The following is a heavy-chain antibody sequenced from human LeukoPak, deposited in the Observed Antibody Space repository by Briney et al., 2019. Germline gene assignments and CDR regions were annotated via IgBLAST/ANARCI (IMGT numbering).Heavy chain of an antibody. D-gene: IGHD5-24*01. CDR2: ISSSSNYL. V-gene: IGHV3-21*01. Sequence: NPGGSLRLSCAASGFTFSSYSMNWVRQAPGKGLEWVSSISSSSNYLYYADSVKGLFTITEDNTNKLLYQQKNIREAEDTAFYCGARDCRGYNCWGGGTFDYWGQGTLVTVSS. CDR1: GFTFSSYS. CDR3: ARDCRGYNCWGGGTFDY. J-gene: IGHJ4*02.